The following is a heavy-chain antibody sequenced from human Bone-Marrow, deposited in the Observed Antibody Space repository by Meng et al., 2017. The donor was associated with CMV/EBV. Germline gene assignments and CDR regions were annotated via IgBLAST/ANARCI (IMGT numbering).Heavy chain of an antibody. Sequence: ASVKVSCKASGYTFTSYDINWVRQAPGQGLEWMGWIKPDSGATNYAQTFQGRVTMTTDSSITTAYMELIGLTSDDTAVYYCARDHNWGPDHWGQGTLVTVSS. V-gene: IGHV1-2*02. CDR3: ARDHNWGPDH. D-gene: IGHD1-1*01. CDR1: GYTFTSYD. J-gene: IGHJ4*02. CDR2: IKPDSGAT.